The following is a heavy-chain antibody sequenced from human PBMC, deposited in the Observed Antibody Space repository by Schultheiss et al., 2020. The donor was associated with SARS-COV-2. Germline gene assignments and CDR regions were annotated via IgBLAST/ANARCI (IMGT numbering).Heavy chain of an antibody. Sequence: GGSLRLSCKGSGYSFTSYWIGWVRQMPGKGLEWMGIIYPGDSDTTYSPSFQGQVTISADKSISTAYLQWSSLKASDTAIYYCARTGITGTTPAYYYYGMDVWGQGTTVTVSS. D-gene: IGHD1-20*01. V-gene: IGHV5-51*01. CDR2: IYPGDSDT. CDR1: GYSFTSYW. J-gene: IGHJ6*02. CDR3: ARTGITGTTPAYYYYGMDV.